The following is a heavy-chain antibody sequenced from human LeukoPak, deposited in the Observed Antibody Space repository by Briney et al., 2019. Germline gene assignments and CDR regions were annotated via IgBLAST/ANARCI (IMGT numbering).Heavy chain of an antibody. J-gene: IGHJ4*02. Sequence: PGGSLRLSCAASGFTVSSNYMSWVRQAPGKGLEWVSVIYSGGSTYYADSVKGRFTISRDNSKNTLYLQMNSLRAEDTAVYYCASSRGDYYFGYWGQGTLVTVSS. CDR3: ASSRGDYYFGY. CDR1: GFTVSSNY. CDR2: IYSGGST. D-gene: IGHD2/OR15-2a*01. V-gene: IGHV3-53*01.